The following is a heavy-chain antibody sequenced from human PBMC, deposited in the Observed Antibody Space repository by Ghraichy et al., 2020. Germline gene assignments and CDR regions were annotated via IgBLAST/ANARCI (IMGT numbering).Heavy chain of an antibody. CDR3: ARVPTMFGVAPWGMDI. CDR1: GASISGFY. J-gene: IGHJ6*02. D-gene: IGHD3-3*01. CDR2: IYYSGTT. V-gene: IGHV4-59*01. Sequence: SETLSLTCTVSGASISGFYWSWIRQPPGRGLEWIGHIYYSGTTNYSPSLNSRLTLSVDRSQNLVSLRLSSMTSADTAVYYCARVPTMFGVAPWGMDIWGQGTTVTVS.